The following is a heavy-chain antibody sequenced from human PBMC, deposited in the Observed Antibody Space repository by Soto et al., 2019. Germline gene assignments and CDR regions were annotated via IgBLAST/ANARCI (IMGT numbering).Heavy chain of an antibody. CDR1: GFIFDDYA. Sequence: PGGSLRLSCGASGFIFDDYAMHWVRQIPGKGLEWVSGISWNSGSRGYADSVKGRFTISRDNANNSLYLQMNSLRPEDTALYYCTKDIQFRGVGTTLFDNWGQGTLVTVSS. CDR2: ISWNSGSR. V-gene: IGHV3-9*01. D-gene: IGHD1-26*01. CDR3: TKDIQFRGVGTTLFDN. J-gene: IGHJ4*02.